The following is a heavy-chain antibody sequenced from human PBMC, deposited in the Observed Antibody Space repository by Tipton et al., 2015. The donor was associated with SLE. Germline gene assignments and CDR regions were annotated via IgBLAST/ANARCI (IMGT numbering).Heavy chain of an antibody. V-gene: IGHV4-4*02. J-gene: IGHJ6*03. Sequence: TLSLTCAVSGDSISNRHWWSWVRQPPGKELEWIGEIHHSGTTNYNPSLKSRVTMSVDKSKNQFSLKLTSVTAADTAVYYCARGGLGVSYYYYMDVWGKGTTVTVSS. CDR2: IHHSGTT. CDR3: ARGGLGVSYYYYMDV. D-gene: IGHD1-26*01. CDR1: GDSISNRHW.